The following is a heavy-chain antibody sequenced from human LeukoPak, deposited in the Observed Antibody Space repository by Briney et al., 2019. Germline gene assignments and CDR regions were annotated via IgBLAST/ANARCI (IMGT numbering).Heavy chain of an antibody. V-gene: IGHV3-74*01. CDR2: INSDGSST. CDR1: GFTFSTYW. J-gene: IGHJ5*02. CDR3: ARALFLGDWFDP. D-gene: IGHD3-16*01. Sequence: GGSLRLSCAASGFTFSTYWMHWVRQAPGKGLVWVSRINSDGSSTSHADSVKGRFTISRDNAKSTLYLQMNSLRAEDTAVYYCARALFLGDWFDPWGQGTLVTVSS.